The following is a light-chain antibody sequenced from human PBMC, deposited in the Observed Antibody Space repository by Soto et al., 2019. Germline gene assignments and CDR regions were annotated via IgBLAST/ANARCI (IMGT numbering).Light chain of an antibody. CDR1: SSDVGAYNY. V-gene: IGLV2-8*01. CDR3: SSYAGSNNWV. J-gene: IGLJ2*01. CDR2: EVS. Sequence: QSALTQPPSASGSPGQSVTIFCTGTSSDVGAYNYVSWYQQHPGKAPKLMIYEVSKRPSGVPDRFSGSKSGNTASLTVSGLQAEDEVDYYCSSYAGSNNWVFGGGTKVTVL.